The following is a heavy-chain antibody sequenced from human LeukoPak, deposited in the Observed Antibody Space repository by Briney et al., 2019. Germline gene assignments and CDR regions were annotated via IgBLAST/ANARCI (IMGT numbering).Heavy chain of an antibody. J-gene: IGHJ4*02. D-gene: IGHD3-22*01. CDR2: INHSGST. CDR3: ARKDTYYYDSSGYHDY. V-gene: IGHV4-34*01. Sequence: PSETLSLTCAVYGGSFSGYYWSWIRQPPGKGLEWIGEINHSGSTNYNPSLKSRVTISVDTSKNQFSLKLSSVTAADTAVYYCARKDTYYYDSSGYHDYWGQGTLVTVSS. CDR1: GGSFSGYY.